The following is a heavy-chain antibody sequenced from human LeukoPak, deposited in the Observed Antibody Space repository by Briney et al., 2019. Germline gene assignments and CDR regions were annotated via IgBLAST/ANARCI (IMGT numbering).Heavy chain of an antibody. CDR3: AREGNSVLRFLEWHQDALDI. D-gene: IGHD3-3*01. CDR1: GFTFSSYW. J-gene: IGHJ3*02. CDR2: IKQDGSEK. V-gene: IGHV3-7*01. Sequence: GGSLRLSCAASGFTFSSYWMSWVRQAPGKGLEWVANIKQDGSEKYYVDSVKGRFTISRDNAKNSLYLQMNSLRAEDTAVYYCAREGNSVLRFLEWHQDALDIWGQGTMVTVSS.